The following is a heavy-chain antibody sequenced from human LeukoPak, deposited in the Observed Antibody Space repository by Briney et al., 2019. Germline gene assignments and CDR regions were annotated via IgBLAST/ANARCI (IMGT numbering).Heavy chain of an antibody. CDR2: ISGPGGKT. CDR1: GFTFSNSA. CDR3: VKVGRGDYVPYFFDY. J-gene: IGHJ4*02. Sequence: GGSLRLSCSVSGFTFSNSAMNWVRQAPGKGLEWVSGISGPGGKTFYADSVKGRFTISRDNSKNTLYLDMNSLRAEDTAIYYCVKVGRGDYVPYFFDYWGQGVLVTVSS. D-gene: IGHD3-10*02. V-gene: IGHV3-23*01.